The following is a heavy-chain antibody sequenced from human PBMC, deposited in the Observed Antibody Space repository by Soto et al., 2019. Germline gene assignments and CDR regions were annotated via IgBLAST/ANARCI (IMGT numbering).Heavy chain of an antibody. CDR3: ARSRSGAVADSFDY. Sequence: QVQLVASGGGVVHLGRSWTLSCAASGFSFNRHAIHWVRQSPGKGLEWVTVISRDGNNKYSADSVKGRFTISRDNAKNTVILQMNSLRREDTAIYYCARSRSGAVADSFDYWGQGTPVTVSS. CDR1: GFSFNRHA. CDR2: ISRDGNNK. V-gene: IGHV3-30-3*01. J-gene: IGHJ4*02. D-gene: IGHD3-10*01.